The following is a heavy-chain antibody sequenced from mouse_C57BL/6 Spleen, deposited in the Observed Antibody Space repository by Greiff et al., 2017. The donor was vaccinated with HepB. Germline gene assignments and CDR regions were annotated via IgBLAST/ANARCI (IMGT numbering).Heavy chain of an antibody. J-gene: IGHJ2*01. V-gene: IGHV1-55*01. CDR1: GYTFTSYW. CDR3: AREGVYGNYDY. CDR2: IYPGSGST. Sequence: QVQLKESGAELVKPGASVKMSCKASGYTFTSYWITWVKQRPGQGLEWIGDIYPGSGSTNYNEKFKSKATLTVDTSSSTAYMQLSSLTSDDSAVYYCAREGVYGNYDYWGQGTTLTVSS. D-gene: IGHD2-1*01.